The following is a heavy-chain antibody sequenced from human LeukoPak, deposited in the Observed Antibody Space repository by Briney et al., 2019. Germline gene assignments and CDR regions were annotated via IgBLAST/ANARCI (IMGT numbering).Heavy chain of an antibody. CDR3: ARGSSAAYDY. CDR1: QFTFSNFW. CDR2: INNDGSNT. D-gene: IGHD1-26*01. V-gene: IGHV3-74*01. Sequence: GGSLRLSCAASQFTFSNFWMHWVRQVPGKGLVWVSRINNDGSNTGYADSVKGRFTISRDNAKNTLYLQMNSLRAEDTAVYYCARGSSAAYDYWGQGTLVTVSS. J-gene: IGHJ4*02.